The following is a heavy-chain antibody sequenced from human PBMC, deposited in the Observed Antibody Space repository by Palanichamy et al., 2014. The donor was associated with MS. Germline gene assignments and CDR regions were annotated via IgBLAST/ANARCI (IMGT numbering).Heavy chain of an antibody. CDR2: INNDGST. CDR3: ASGYYGTSGYSLDY. Sequence: LVESGGGLVQPGGSLRLSCAASGFSVSTNYMTWVRQAPGKGLEWVSFINNDGSTYYADSVKGRFTISRDNSKNTLYLQMHSLRAEDAAVYYCASGYYGTSGYSLDYWGQGSLVTVSA. CDR1: GFSVSTNY. V-gene: IGHV3-66*01. D-gene: IGHD3-22*01. J-gene: IGHJ4*02.